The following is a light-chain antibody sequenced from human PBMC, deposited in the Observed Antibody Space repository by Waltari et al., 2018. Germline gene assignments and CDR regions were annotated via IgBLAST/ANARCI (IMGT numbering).Light chain of an antibody. V-gene: IGLV6-57*02. CDR3: QSYDSTTVV. J-gene: IGLJ2*01. CDR1: NGYIAPNY. Sequence: FMLTPPHSVSESPVKTVIISCTGSNGYIAPNYVKWYPQRPGSAPITVIYADDQRPSGVPDRFSGSIDSSSNSASLTISGLQTEDEGDYYCQSYDSTTVVFGGGTKLTVL. CDR2: ADD.